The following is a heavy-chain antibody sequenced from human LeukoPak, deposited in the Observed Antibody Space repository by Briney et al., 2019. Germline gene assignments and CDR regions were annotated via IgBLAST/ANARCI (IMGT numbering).Heavy chain of an antibody. CDR2: ISSSSSYI. J-gene: IGHJ3*02. V-gene: IGHV3-21*01. CDR1: RFTFDDYA. CDR3: ARDWPPGAFDI. Sequence: GGSLRLSCAASRFTFDDYAMQWVRQAPGKGLEWVSSISSSSSYIYYADSVKGRFTISRDNAKNSLYLQMNGLRDEDTAVYYCARDWPPGAFDIWGQGTMVTVSS.